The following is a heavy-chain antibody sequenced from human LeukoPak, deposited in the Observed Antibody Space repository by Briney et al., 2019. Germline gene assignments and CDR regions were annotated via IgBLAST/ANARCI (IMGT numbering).Heavy chain of an antibody. Sequence: GGSLRLSCTASGFTFGDYAMNWVRQAPGKGLEWVGFIRSKPYGGTTEYAASVKGRFTISRDDSKSIVYLQMNSLKTEDTAVYYCTRAFKLYYYDSSGYLGITYFDYWGQGTLVTVSS. CDR1: GFTFGDYA. J-gene: IGHJ4*02. D-gene: IGHD3-22*01. V-gene: IGHV3-49*04. CDR2: IRSKPYGGTT. CDR3: TRAFKLYYYDSSGYLGITYFDY.